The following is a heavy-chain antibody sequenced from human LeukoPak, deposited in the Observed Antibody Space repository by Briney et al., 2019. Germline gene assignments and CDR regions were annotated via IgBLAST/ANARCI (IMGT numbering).Heavy chain of an antibody. CDR1: GFTFSDYW. J-gene: IGHJ4*02. Sequence: GGSLRLSCAASGFTFSDYWIHWVRQAPGKGLVWVSRINSDGSSTSYADSVKGRFTISRDNAKNTLYLQMNSLRAEDTAVYYCAREERWFGELFVDYWGQGTLVTVSS. V-gene: IGHV3-74*01. D-gene: IGHD3-10*01. CDR3: AREERWFGELFVDY. CDR2: INSDGSST.